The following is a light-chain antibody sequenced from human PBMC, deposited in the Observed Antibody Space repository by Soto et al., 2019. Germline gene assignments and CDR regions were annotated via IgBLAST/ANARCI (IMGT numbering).Light chain of an antibody. CDR2: DVS. V-gene: IGLV2-14*02. CDR3: SSYTTSNTRQIV. CDR1: SSDVGSYNL. Sequence: QSALTQPASVSGSPGQSITISCTGTSSDVGSYNLVSWYQQHPGKAPKLMIYDVSNRPSGVSNRFSGSKSDNTASLTISGLQPEDEADYHCSSYTTSNTRQIVFGTGTKVIVL. J-gene: IGLJ1*01.